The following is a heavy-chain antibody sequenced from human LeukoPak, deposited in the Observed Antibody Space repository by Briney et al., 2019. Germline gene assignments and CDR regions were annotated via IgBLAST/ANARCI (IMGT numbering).Heavy chain of an antibody. CDR3: AKDISGWYGSFAFDI. Sequence: GGSLRLSCAASGFTFSDYYMSWIRQAPGKGLEWVSYIRSSGSTIYYADSVKGRFTISRDNAKNSLYLQMNSLRAEDTAVYYCAKDISGWYGSFAFDIWGQGTMVTVSS. V-gene: IGHV3-11*01. CDR2: IRSSGSTI. D-gene: IGHD6-19*01. CDR1: GFTFSDYY. J-gene: IGHJ3*02.